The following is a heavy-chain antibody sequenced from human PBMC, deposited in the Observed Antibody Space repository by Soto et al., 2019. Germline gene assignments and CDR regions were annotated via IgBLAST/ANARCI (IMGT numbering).Heavy chain of an antibody. CDR3: ARQAARNYIDS. CDR1: GFPFSDYS. CDR2: IDSRGRTL. V-gene: IGHV3-11*01. J-gene: IGHJ4*02. Sequence: GGSLRLSCVASGFPFSDYSMSWIRQAPGKGLEWLAFIDSRGRTLSYADSVRGRFTISRDNAENSVYLQMDSLRADDTAAYYCARQAARNYIDSWGQGISVTVSS. D-gene: IGHD6-6*01.